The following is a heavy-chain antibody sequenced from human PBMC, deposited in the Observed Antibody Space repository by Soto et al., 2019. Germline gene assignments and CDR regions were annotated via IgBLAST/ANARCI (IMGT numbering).Heavy chain of an antibody. CDR1: GFTFSSYG. J-gene: IGHJ4*02. CDR3: ARDRFDSSGYYVDY. V-gene: IGHV3-33*01. CDR2: IWYDGSNK. D-gene: IGHD3-22*01. Sequence: QVQLVESGGGVVQPGRSLRLSCAASGFTFSSYGMHWVRQAPGKGLEWVAVIWYDGSNKYYADSVKGRFTISRDNSKNTLYLQMNSLRAEDTAVYYCARDRFDSSGYYVDYWGQGTLVTVSS.